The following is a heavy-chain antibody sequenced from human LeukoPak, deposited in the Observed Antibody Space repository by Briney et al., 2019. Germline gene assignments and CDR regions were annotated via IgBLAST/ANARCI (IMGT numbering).Heavy chain of an antibody. V-gene: IGHV1-2*02. D-gene: IGHD2-2*01. CDR1: GYTFTGYD. CDR2: INPNSGGT. Sequence: ASVKVSCKASGYTFTGYDMHWVRQAPGQGLEWMGRINPNSGGTNYAQKFQGRVNMTRDKSISTAYMELSRLRSDDTAVYYCAREVVVVPADNLDYWGQGTLVTVSS. J-gene: IGHJ4*02. CDR3: AREVVVVPADNLDY.